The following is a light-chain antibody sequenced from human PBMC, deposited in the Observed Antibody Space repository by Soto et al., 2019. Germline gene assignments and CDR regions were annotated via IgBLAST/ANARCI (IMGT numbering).Light chain of an antibody. Sequence: QSALTQPASVSGSPGQSITIPCTGTSSDVGGYDYVSWYQQHPGKAPKLIIFEVSNRPSGISNRFSGSKSGNTASLTISGLQAEDEADYYCNSYTSSSTVVFGGGTKVTV. CDR3: NSYTSSSTVV. V-gene: IGLV2-14*01. CDR1: SSDVGGYDY. CDR2: EVS. J-gene: IGLJ3*02.